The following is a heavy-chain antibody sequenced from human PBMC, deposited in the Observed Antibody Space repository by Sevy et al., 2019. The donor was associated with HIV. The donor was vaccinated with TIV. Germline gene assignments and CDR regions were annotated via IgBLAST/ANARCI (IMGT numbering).Heavy chain of an antibody. CDR2: INPNSGAT. J-gene: IGHJ4*02. Sequence: ASVKVSCKASGYTFTGYYMYWVRQAPGQGLEWLGWINPNSGATNYAQKFQGRVTMTRDTSFSTAYMGLSRLGSDDTAIYYCARGRIAAAGGHYFDYWGQGTLVTVSS. D-gene: IGHD6-13*01. V-gene: IGHV1-2*02. CDR1: GYTFTGYY. CDR3: ARGRIAAAGGHYFDY.